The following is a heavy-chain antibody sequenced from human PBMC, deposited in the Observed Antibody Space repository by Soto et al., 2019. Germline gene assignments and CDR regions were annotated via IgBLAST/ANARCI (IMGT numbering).Heavy chain of an antibody. Sequence: SETLSLTCTVSGGSISSYYWSWIRQPPGKGLEWIGYIYYSGSTNYNPSLKSRVTISVDTSKNQFSLKLSSVTAADTAVYYCARDTLGYCSGGSCSPAFDIWGQGTMVTV. D-gene: IGHD2-15*01. CDR3: ARDTLGYCSGGSCSPAFDI. J-gene: IGHJ3*02. CDR2: IYYSGST. CDR1: GGSISSYY. V-gene: IGHV4-59*01.